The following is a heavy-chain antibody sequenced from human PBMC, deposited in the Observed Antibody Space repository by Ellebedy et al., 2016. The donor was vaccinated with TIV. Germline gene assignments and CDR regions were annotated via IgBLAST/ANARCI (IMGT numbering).Heavy chain of an antibody. CDR1: DFTFSNYA. J-gene: IGHJ4*02. Sequence: GESLKISCAASDFTFSNYAISLVRQAPGKGLEWVSVISGSGDDTYYADSVKGRFTISRNNSKNTLYLQMNSLRAEDTAVYYCAKIGEHNYDSNGYYYAPFDYWGQGTLVTVSS. CDR2: ISGSGDDT. D-gene: IGHD3-22*01. V-gene: IGHV3-23*01. CDR3: AKIGEHNYDSNGYYYAPFDY.